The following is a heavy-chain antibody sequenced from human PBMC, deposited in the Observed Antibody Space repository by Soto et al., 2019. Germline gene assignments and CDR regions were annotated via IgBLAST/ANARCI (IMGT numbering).Heavy chain of an antibody. Sequence: QVQVQESGPGLVKPSQTLSLTCTVSGGSISSGNYYWSWIRQPPGKGLEWIGFISYSGSTYYSTSLKSRVTMSVDTSKSQFSLNLSFVTAADTAVYYCATMGTPATGLYFFDYWGQGSLVTVSS. J-gene: IGHJ4*02. V-gene: IGHV4-30-4*01. CDR3: ATMGTPATGLYFFDY. D-gene: IGHD2-15*01. CDR2: ISYSGST. CDR1: GGSISSGNYY.